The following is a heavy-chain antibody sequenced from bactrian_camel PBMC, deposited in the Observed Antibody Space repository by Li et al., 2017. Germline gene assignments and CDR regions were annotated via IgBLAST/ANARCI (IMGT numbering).Heavy chain of an antibody. D-gene: IGHD1*01. CDR1: GNPDSRNC. J-gene: IGHJ4*01. CDR2: INQAIDTI. Sequence: HVQLVESGGGSVQVGGSLTLSCTDSGNPDSRNCMGWFRQSPGKDREGVAQINQAIDTITYGDSAKGRFVISRDDAEATVYLQMDSLKPEDTAMYYCAAGGPCILDPVSFRYKGQGTQVTVS. V-gene: IGHV3S53*01.